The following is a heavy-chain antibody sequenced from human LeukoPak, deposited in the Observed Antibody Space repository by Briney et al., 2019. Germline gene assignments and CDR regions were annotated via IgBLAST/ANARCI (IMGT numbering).Heavy chain of an antibody. J-gene: IGHJ4*02. CDR2: IKQDGSEK. V-gene: IGHV3-7*01. CDR1: GFTFSNYG. Sequence: GGSLRLSCAASGFTFSNYGMHWVRQAPGKGLEWVANIKQDGSEKYYVDSVKGRFTISRDNAKNSLYLRMNGLRAEDTAVYYCARENVYSSGWYTDYWGQGTLVTVSS. D-gene: IGHD6-19*01. CDR3: ARENVYSSGWYTDY.